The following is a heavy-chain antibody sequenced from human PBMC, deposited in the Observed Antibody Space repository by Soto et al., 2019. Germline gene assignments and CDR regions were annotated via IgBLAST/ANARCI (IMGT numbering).Heavy chain of an antibody. J-gene: IGHJ4*02. CDR1: GFPFSIYS. CDR2: ITSDTNTI. Sequence: EVQLVESGGGLVQPGGSLRLTCAASGFPFSIYSMNWVRQAPGQGLEWSSYITSDTNTIKYADSVKGRFTISRENAKNLVYLQMNSLRDEDTAVYFCARSVEGHFDYWGQGTVVTVSS. CDR3: ARSVEGHFDY. V-gene: IGHV3-48*02. D-gene: IGHD6-19*01.